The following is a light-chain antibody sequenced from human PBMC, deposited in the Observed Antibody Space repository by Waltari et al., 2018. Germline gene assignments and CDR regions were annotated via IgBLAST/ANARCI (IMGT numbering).Light chain of an antibody. CDR2: ENN. Sequence: QSVLTQSTSVSGAPGPRVTISCSGRRSNIRAGHGVHCDQQFPGRAPKLLIFENNNRPSGVPDRFAGSKSGTSASLVITGLQAEDEADYYCQSYDGTLGGLYVFGSGTAVTVL. J-gene: IGLJ1*01. CDR3: QSYDGTLGGLYV. CDR1: RSNIRAGHG. V-gene: IGLV1-40*01.